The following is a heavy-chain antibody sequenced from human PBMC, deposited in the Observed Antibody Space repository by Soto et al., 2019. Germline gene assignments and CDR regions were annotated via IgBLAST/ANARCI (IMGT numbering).Heavy chain of an antibody. CDR1: GGSISSYY. CDR2: IYYSGST. J-gene: IGHJ5*02. CDR3: ARHAKGYYYGSGSYSWFDP. V-gene: IGHV4-59*08. Sequence: PSETLSLTCTVSGGSISSYYWSWIRQPPGKGLEWIGYIYYSGSTNYNPSLKSRVTISVDTSKNQFSLKLSSVTAADTAVYYCARHAKGYYYGSGSYSWFDPWGQGTLVTVSS. D-gene: IGHD3-10*01.